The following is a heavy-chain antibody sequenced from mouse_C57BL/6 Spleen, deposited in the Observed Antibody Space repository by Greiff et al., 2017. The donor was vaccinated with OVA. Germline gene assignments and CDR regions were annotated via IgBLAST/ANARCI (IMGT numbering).Heavy chain of an antibody. V-gene: IGHV5-9-1*02. D-gene: IGHD2-4*01. CDR1: GFTFSSYA. J-gene: IGHJ4*01. CDR2: ISSGGDYI. CDR3: TRDLHYDYGCYYYAMDY. Sequence: EVKLMESGEGLVKPGGSLKLSCAASGFTFSSYAMSWVRQTPEKRLEWVAYISSGGDYIYYADTVKGRFTISRDNARNTLYLQMSSLKSEDSAMYYCTRDLHYDYGCYYYAMDYWGQGTSVTVSS.